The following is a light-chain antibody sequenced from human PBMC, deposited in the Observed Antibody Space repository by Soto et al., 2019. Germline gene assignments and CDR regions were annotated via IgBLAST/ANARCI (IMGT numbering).Light chain of an antibody. CDR3: QQYGSSPET. CDR1: QSVSSSY. J-gene: IGKJ1*01. V-gene: IGKV3-20*01. Sequence: EIVITQSPGTLSLSPGERATLSCRASQSVSSSYLAWYQQNSGQAPRILIHGASSRATGIPDRFSGSGSGTDFTLTISRLAPEDFTVYYCQQYGSSPETFGQGTKVDIK. CDR2: GAS.